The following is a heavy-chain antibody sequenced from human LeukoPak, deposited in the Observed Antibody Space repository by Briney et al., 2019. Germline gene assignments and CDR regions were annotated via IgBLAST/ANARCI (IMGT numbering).Heavy chain of an antibody. CDR1: GFTFSDYA. CDR3: AKDVVPFDY. D-gene: IGHD2-21*01. J-gene: IGHJ4*02. Sequence: GGSLRLSCAASGFTFSDYAMSWVRQAPGKGLEWLSVISGGSSGSTYYADSVTGRFTVSRDNSKNTVDLQMNNLRVDDTAIYYCAKDVVPFDYWGQGTLVTVSS. V-gene: IGHV3-23*01. CDR2: ISGGSSGST.